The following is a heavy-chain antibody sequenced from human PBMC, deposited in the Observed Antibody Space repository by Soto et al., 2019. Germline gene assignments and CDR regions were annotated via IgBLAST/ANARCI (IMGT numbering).Heavy chain of an antibody. D-gene: IGHD3-10*01. CDR3: ASIVSSAHGEFSD. CDR1: GGSISSGGYY. Sequence: QVQLQESGPGLVKPSQTLSLTCTVSGGSISSGGYYWSWIRQHPGKGLEWIGYIYYSGSTYYNPSLKSRVTLSXDXSKNQFSLKLSSVTAADTAVYYCASIVSSAHGEFSDWGQGTLVTVSS. CDR2: IYYSGST. J-gene: IGHJ4*02. V-gene: IGHV4-31*03.